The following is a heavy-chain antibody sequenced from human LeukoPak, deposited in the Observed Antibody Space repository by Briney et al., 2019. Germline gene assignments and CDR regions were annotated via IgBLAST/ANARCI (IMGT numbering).Heavy chain of an antibody. CDR3: ARGRGYCTNGVCSDFDY. Sequence: SETLSLTCGVYGGSFSGYYWSWIRQPPGKGLEWIGEINHSGSTNYNPSLKSRVTISVDTSKNQFSLKLSSVTAADTAVYYCARGRGYCTNGVCSDFDYWGQGTLVTVSS. D-gene: IGHD2-8*01. J-gene: IGHJ4*02. V-gene: IGHV4-34*01. CDR1: GGSFSGYY. CDR2: INHSGST.